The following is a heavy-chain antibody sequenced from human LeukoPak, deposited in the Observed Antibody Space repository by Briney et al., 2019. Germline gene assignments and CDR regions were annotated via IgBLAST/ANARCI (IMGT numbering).Heavy chain of an antibody. J-gene: IGHJ4*02. V-gene: IGHV1-46*01. D-gene: IGHD2-2*01. CDR1: GYTFTSYY. CDR2: INPSGGST. Sequence: ASVKVSCKASGYTFTSYYMHWVRQAPGQGLEWMGIINPSGGSTGYAQKFQGRVTMTRNTSISTAYMELSSLRSEDTAVYYCASTPFWGPIVVVSAPYFDYWGQGTLVTVSS. CDR3: ASTPFWGPIVVVSAPYFDY.